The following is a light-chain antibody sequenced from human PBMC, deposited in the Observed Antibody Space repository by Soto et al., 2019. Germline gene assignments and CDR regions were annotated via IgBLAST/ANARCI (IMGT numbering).Light chain of an antibody. CDR3: CSYTSSSTLV. CDR1: SRDVGGYNY. CDR2: DVS. Sequence: QSALTQPASVSGSPGQSITISCTGTSRDVGGYNYVSWYQQHPGKAPKVMIYDVSDRPSGVSNRFSGSKSGNTASLTISGLQAEDEADYYCCSYTSSSTLVFGGGTKLTVL. V-gene: IGLV2-14*01. J-gene: IGLJ2*01.